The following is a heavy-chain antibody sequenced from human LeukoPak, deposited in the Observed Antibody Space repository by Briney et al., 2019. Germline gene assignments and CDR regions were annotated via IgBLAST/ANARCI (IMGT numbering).Heavy chain of an antibody. CDR2: IYHSGST. V-gene: IGHV4-30-2*01. J-gene: IGHJ4*02. Sequence: SETLSLTCAVSGGSISSGGYSWSWIRQPPGRGLEWIGYIYHSGSTYYNPSLKSRVPISVDRSKNQLSLKLSSVTAADTAVYYCARGVGLQLGGAIDYWGQGTLVTVSS. CDR1: GGSISSGGYS. CDR3: ARGVGLQLGGAIDY. D-gene: IGHD5-24*01.